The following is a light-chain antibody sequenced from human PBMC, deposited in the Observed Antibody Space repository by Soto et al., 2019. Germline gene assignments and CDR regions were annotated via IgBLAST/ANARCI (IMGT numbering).Light chain of an antibody. CDR2: GAS. V-gene: IGKV3-11*01. CDR3: QQRSDWPRT. J-gene: IGKJ2*01. Sequence: EIVLTQSPATLSLSPGERATLSCRASQSIYSYLAWYQQKPGQAPRLLIYGASIRATGIPARFSASGSGTDFTLTISSLEPEDFAVYYCQQRSDWPRTFGRGTKLEIK. CDR1: QSIYSY.